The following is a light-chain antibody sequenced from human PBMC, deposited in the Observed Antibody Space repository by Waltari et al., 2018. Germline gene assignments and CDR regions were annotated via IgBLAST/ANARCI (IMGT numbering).Light chain of an antibody. J-gene: IGLJ1*01. CDR2: EDT. Sequence: SYELTQTPSVSVSPGQTARITCSGHELPRKYAYWFQQKSGQAPRLVIYEDTKRPSGIPEIFSGSSSGTWATLTITGAQVDDEADYYCYSSDSTGLRVFGGGTTVVVL. CDR3: YSSDSTGLRV. CDR1: ELPRKY. V-gene: IGLV3-10*01.